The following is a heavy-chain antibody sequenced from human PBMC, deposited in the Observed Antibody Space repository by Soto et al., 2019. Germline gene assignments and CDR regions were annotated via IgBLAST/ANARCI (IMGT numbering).Heavy chain of an antibody. J-gene: IGHJ6*02. CDR3: AREGIVLVPAAPYYYYGMDV. V-gene: IGHV1-3*01. CDR2: INAGNGNT. Sequence: ASVKVSCKASGYTFTSYAMHWVRQAPGQRLEWMGWINAGNGNTKYSQKFQGRVTITRDTSASTVYMELSSLRSEDTAVYYCAREGIVLVPAAPYYYYGMDVWGQGTTVTVSS. D-gene: IGHD2-2*01. CDR1: GYTFTSYA.